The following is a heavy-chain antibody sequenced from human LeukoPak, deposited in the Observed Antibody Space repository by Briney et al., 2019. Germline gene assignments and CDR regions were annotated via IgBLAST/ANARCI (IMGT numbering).Heavy chain of an antibody. CDR2: ISGSGGST. Sequence: GGSLRLSCAASGFTFSSYAMSWVRQAPGKGLEWVSAISGSGGSTYYADSVKGRFTISRDNSKNTLYLQMNSLRAEDTAVYYCAKARYCSGSSCYYDYWGQGTLVTVSS. D-gene: IGHD2-15*01. J-gene: IGHJ4*02. CDR3: AKARYCSGSSCYYDY. CDR1: GFTFSSYA. V-gene: IGHV3-23*01.